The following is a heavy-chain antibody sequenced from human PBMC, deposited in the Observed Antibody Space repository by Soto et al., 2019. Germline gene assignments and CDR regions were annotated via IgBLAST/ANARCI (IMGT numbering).Heavy chain of an antibody. J-gene: IGHJ4*02. Sequence: ESGGGLVQPGGSLKLSCAASGFTFSGSAMHWVRQASGKGLEWVGRIRSKANSYATAYAASVKGRFTISRDDSKNTAYLQMNSLKTEDTAVYYCTSASPFYYFDYWGQGTLVTVSS. V-gene: IGHV3-73*01. CDR1: GFTFSGSA. CDR2: IRSKANSYAT. CDR3: TSASPFYYFDY.